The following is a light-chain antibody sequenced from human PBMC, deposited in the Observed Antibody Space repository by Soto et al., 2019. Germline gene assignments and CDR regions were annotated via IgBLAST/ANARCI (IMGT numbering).Light chain of an antibody. V-gene: IGKV3-15*01. Sequence: EIVLTQSPATLSVSPGERATLSCRASQGIGSTLAWYQQKPGQPPRLLIYGSSTRATGIPARFSGSGSGTEFTLTINSLQSEDFAVYYCQRYDNWPLTFGGGTKVEIK. CDR3: QRYDNWPLT. CDR2: GSS. J-gene: IGKJ4*01. CDR1: QGIGST.